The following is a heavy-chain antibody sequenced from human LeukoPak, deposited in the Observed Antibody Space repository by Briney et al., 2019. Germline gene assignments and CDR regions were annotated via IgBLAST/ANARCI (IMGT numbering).Heavy chain of an antibody. Sequence: GGSLRLSCAASGFTFSSYAMSWVRQAPGKGLEWVSAISGSGGSTYYADSVKGRFTISRGNSKNTLYLQMNSLRAEDTAVYYCAKDTVRVQHGHCYVYWGQGTLVTVSS. CDR3: AKDTVRVQHGHCYVY. CDR2: ISGSGGST. J-gene: IGHJ4*02. CDR1: GFTFSSYA. V-gene: IGHV3-23*01. D-gene: IGHD1-1*01.